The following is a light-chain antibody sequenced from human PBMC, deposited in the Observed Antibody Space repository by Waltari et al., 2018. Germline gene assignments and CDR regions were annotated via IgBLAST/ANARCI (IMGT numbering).Light chain of an antibody. CDR1: SSNIGAGYD. CDR3: QSYDRSLSGWV. J-gene: IGLJ3*02. V-gene: IGLV1-40*01. Sequence: QSVLTQPPSVSGAPGQRVTISCTGSSSNIGAGYDVHWYQQLPGTGPKLLIDGNNKRPSGVPDRFSGSKSGTSASLAITGLQAEDEGDYYCQSYDRSLSGWVFGGGTKLTVL. CDR2: GNN.